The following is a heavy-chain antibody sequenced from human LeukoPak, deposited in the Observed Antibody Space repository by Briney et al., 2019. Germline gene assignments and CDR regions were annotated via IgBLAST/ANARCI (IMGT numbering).Heavy chain of an antibody. D-gene: IGHD4-17*01. V-gene: IGHV1-2*06. J-gene: IGHJ5*02. Sequence: ASVKVSCKASGYTFTSYGISWVRQAPGQGLEWMGRINPNSGGTNYAQKFQGRVTMTRDTSISTAYMELSRLRSDDTAVYYCARDNYGDYERDWFDPWGQGTLVTVSS. CDR1: GYTFTSYG. CDR3: ARDNYGDYERDWFDP. CDR2: INPNSGGT.